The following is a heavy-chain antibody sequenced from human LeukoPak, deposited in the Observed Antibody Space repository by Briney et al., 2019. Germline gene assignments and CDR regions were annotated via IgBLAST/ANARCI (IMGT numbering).Heavy chain of an antibody. CDR1: GFTFSSYA. D-gene: IGHD3-10*01. V-gene: IGHV3-23*01. Sequence: GGSLRLSCAASGFTFSSYAMSWVRQAPGKGLEWVSAISGSGSGGSTYYADSVKGRFTISRDNSKNTLYLQMNSLRAEDTAVYYCAKDWDYYGSGTDYWGQGTLVTVSS. CDR2: ISGSGSGGST. J-gene: IGHJ4*02. CDR3: AKDWDYYGSGTDY.